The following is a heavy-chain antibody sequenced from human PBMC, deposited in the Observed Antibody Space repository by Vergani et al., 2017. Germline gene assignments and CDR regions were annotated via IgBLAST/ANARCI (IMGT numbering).Heavy chain of an antibody. CDR1: GFTFSSYG. D-gene: IGHD2-15*01. V-gene: IGHV3-33*01. CDR3: ARGYCSGGSCDGAFNI. Sequence: QVQLVESGGGVVQPGRSLRLSCAASGFTFSSYGMHWVRQAPGKGLEWVAVIWYDGSNKYYADSVKGRFTISRDNSKNTLYLQMNSLRAEDTAVYYCARGYCSGGSCDGAFNIWGRGTMVAVSS. CDR2: IWYDGSNK. J-gene: IGHJ3*02.